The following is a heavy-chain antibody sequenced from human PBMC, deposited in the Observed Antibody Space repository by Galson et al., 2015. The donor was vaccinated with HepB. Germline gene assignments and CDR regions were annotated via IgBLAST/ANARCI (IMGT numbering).Heavy chain of an antibody. CDR2: LNTNTGNP. D-gene: IGHD6-13*01. V-gene: IGHV7-4-1*02. CDR3: ARGDGSIWYSY. Sequence: SVKVSCKASGYTFTNYAMNWVRQAPGRGLEWLGWLNTNTGNPTYAQGFIGRVVFSLDASVNTAYLRISSLKAEDSAFYYCARGDGSIWYSYWGQGILVTVSS. J-gene: IGHJ4*02. CDR1: GYTFTNYA.